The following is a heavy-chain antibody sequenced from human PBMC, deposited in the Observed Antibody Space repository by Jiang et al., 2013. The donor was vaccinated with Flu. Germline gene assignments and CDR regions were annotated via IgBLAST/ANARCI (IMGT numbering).Heavy chain of an antibody. CDR3: ARDPADYSGRAYYFDY. D-gene: IGHD4-11*01. CDR2: IYASGST. V-gene: IGHV4-61*02. Sequence: GPGLVKPSQTLSLTCTVSGGSINSGNYYWSWIRQPAGKGLEWIGSIYASGSTMYNPSLTSRITMSVDTSKNQFSLKVRSVTAADTAVYYCARDPADYSGRAYYFDYWGQGTLVTVSS. J-gene: IGHJ4*02. CDR1: GGSINSGNYY.